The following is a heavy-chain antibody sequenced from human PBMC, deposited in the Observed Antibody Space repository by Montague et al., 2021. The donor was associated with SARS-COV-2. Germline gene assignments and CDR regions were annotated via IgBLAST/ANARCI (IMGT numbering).Heavy chain of an antibody. CDR2: IYYDWSS. V-gene: IGHV4-59*11. Sequence: SETLSLTCTVSGGSINHYWSWIRQPPGNRLGWIGYIYYDWSSNYNPSLTSRVTISMQTSRNQVSLRLSSVTAADTALYYCARSPWHNWYFDLWGRGTLVTVSS. CDR1: GGSINHY. J-gene: IGHJ2*01. CDR3: ARSPWHNWYFDL. D-gene: IGHD5-24*01.